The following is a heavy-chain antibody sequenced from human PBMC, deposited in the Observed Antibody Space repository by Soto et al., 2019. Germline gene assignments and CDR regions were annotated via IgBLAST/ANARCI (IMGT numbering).Heavy chain of an antibody. CDR3: ARPYCSSTSCYEPYYFDY. D-gene: IGHD2-2*01. Sequence: SETLSLTCTVSGGSISSSSYYWGWIRQPPGKGLEWIGSIYYSGSTYYNPSLKSRVTISVDTSKNQFSLKLSSVTAADTAVYYCARPYCSSTSCYEPYYFDYWGQGTLVTVSS. V-gene: IGHV4-39*01. CDR2: IYYSGST. CDR1: GGSISSSSYY. J-gene: IGHJ4*02.